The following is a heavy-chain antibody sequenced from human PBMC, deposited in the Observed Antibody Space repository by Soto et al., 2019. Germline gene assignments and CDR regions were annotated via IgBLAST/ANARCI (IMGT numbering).Heavy chain of an antibody. CDR3: AGVPTS. Sequence: PSETLSLTCAVSGGSISSGGYSWSWIRQPPGKGLEWIGYIYHSGSTYYNPSLKSRVTISVDRSKNHFSLKLSSLTASVTALYYCAGVPTSWGQGTLVTVSS. CDR1: GGSISSGGYS. CDR2: IYHSGST. V-gene: IGHV4-30-2*01. J-gene: IGHJ5*02.